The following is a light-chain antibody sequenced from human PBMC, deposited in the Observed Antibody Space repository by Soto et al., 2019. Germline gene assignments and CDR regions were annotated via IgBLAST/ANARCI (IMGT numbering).Light chain of an antibody. Sequence: QSALTQPASVSGSPGQSITISCTGTSSDLGFYNFVCWYQQNAGKAPKLMIYDVFNRPSGVSNRFSGSKSGNTASLTISVLQAEDEADYYCCSFTSSNTHVFGTGTKLTVL. CDR3: CSFTSSNTHV. CDR2: DVF. J-gene: IGLJ1*01. V-gene: IGLV2-14*01. CDR1: SSDLGFYNF.